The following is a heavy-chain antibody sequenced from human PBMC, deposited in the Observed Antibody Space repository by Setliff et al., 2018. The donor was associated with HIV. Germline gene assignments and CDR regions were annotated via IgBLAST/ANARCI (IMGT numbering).Heavy chain of an antibody. V-gene: IGHV3-23*01. CDR2: ISESG. CDR3: VNRAWLES. CDR1: GFTFSTYG. J-gene: IGHJ4*02. Sequence: PEGSLRLSCAASGFTFSTYGMNWVRQAPGKGLDWVSVISESGYSADSVKGRFTISRDNSKNMLYLQMNNLTTEDTAVYYRVNRAWLESWGQGTLVTVSS.